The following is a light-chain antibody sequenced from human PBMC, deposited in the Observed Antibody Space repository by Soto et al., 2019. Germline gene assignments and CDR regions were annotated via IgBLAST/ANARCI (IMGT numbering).Light chain of an antibody. J-gene: IGKJ1*01. V-gene: IGKV1-39*01. Sequence: EIQMTQSPYSLSASVEERVIITCRASQSISNHLNWYQQKKGKAPKLMIFAASSLQSGVPSRFSGSRSGPDFNLTISSLQTEDFATYYCQQSYSSPPTFGQGTKVDIK. CDR3: QQSYSSPPT. CDR2: AAS. CDR1: QSISNH.